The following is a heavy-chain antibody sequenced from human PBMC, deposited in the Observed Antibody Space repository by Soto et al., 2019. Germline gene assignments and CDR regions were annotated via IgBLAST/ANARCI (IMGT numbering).Heavy chain of an antibody. CDR1: GYTFTRYG. Sequence: ASVKVSCKASGYTFTRYGISWVRQAPGQGLEWMGWISGYNGDTKYAQKFQGRVTMTIDTSTTTTYMELRSLTPDDTAVYYCAKNGQPPYYYYGMDVWGQGTTVTVSS. CDR2: ISGYNGDT. CDR3: AKNGQPPYYYYGMDV. D-gene: IGHD2-8*01. J-gene: IGHJ6*02. V-gene: IGHV1-18*01.